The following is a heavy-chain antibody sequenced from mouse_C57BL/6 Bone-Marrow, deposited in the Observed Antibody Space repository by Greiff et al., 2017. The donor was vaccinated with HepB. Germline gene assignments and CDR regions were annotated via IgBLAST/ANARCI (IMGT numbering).Heavy chain of an antibody. D-gene: IGHD2-1*01. CDR1: GYAFSSSW. CDR2: IYPGDGDT. CDR3: ARSGWYYYFDY. Sequence: QVQLQQSGPELVKPGASVKISCKASGYAFSSSWMNWVKQRPGKGLEWIGRIYPGDGDTNYNGKFKGKATLTADKSSSTAYMQLSSLTSEDSAVYFGARSGWYYYFDYWGQGTTLTVSS. J-gene: IGHJ2*01. V-gene: IGHV1-82*01.